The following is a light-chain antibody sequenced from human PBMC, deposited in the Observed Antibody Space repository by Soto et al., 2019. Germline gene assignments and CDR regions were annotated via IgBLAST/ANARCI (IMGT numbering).Light chain of an antibody. Sequence: ESVLTQSPGTLSLSPGERATLSCRASHSVGSSYLAWYQQKPGQAPRLLIYGASSRATGIPERFSGSGSGTDFTLTISRLEPEDFALYYCQQYGRSPMNTFGQGTKLEIK. CDR2: GAS. V-gene: IGKV3-20*01. CDR1: HSVGSSY. CDR3: QQYGRSPMNT. J-gene: IGKJ2*01.